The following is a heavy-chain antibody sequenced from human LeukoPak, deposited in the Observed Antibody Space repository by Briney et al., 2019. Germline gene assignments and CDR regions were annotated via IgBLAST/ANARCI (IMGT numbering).Heavy chain of an antibody. J-gene: IGHJ4*02. V-gene: IGHV3-7*03. CDR3: AKHSHDGSAPYYEVQLDY. D-gene: IGHD3-22*01. CDR1: GFTSSRYW. Sequence: PGGSLRLSCAASGFTSSRYWMSWVRQAPGKGLEWVANINQDGSEKHYVDSVKGRFTISRDNSKNTVYLQMSSLRAEDTAMYYCAKHSHDGSAPYYEVQLDYWGQGTLVTVSS. CDR2: INQDGSEK.